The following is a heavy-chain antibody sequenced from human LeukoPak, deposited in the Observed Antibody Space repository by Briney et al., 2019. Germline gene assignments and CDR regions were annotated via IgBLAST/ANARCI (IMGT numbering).Heavy chain of an antibody. V-gene: IGHV3-48*03. Sequence: PGGSLRLSCAASGFTFSSYEMNWVRQAPGKGLEWVSYISSSGSTIYYADSVKGRFIISRDNAKNSLYLQMNSLRAEDTAVYYCVRLVAVPDAYFDYWGQGTLVTVSS. D-gene: IGHD2-2*01. CDR2: ISSSGSTI. CDR1: GFTFSSYE. J-gene: IGHJ4*02. CDR3: VRLVAVPDAYFDY.